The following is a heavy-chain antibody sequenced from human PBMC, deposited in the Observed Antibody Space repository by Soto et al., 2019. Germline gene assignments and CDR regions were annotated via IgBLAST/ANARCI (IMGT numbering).Heavy chain of an antibody. J-gene: IGHJ4*02. Sequence: EVQLVESGGGLAQPGESLRLSCAASGFTFNSYWMQWVRQAPGKGLVWVSRINTDGSGTAYADSVKGRFTISRDSAKNTLYLEMNSLRAEDTAVYYCTRSPIYGGYVSCFDSWGQGILVTVSS. V-gene: IGHV3-74*01. CDR2: INTDGSGT. CDR1: GFTFNSYW. D-gene: IGHD5-12*01. CDR3: TRSPIYGGYVSCFDS.